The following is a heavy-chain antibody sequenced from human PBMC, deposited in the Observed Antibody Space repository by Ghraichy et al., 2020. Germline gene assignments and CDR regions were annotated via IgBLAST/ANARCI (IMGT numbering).Heavy chain of an antibody. CDR3: AKGGLGPGYSYGPNSYFDY. CDR1: GFTFDDYA. CDR2: ISWNSGSI. V-gene: IGHV3-9*01. Sequence: SLNISCAASGFTFDDYAMHCVRQAPGKGLEWVSGISWNSGSIGYADSVKGRFTISRDNAKNSLYLQMNSLRAEDTALYYCAKGGLGPGYSYGPNSYFDYWGQGTLVTVSS. D-gene: IGHD5-18*01. J-gene: IGHJ4*02.